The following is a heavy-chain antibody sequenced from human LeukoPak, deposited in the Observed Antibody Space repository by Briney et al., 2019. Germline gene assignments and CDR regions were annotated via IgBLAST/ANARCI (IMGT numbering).Heavy chain of an antibody. CDR2: ISSSGSTI. J-gene: IGHJ4*02. D-gene: IGHD3-22*01. V-gene: IGHV3-21*04. CDR1: GFTFSSYS. Sequence: GGSLRLSCAASGFTFSSYSMNWDRQAPGKGLEWVSSISSSGSTIYYADSVKGRFTISRDNAKNSLYLQMNSLRAKDTAVYYCARVRSGYYSVWGQGTLVTVSS. CDR3: ARVRSGYYSV.